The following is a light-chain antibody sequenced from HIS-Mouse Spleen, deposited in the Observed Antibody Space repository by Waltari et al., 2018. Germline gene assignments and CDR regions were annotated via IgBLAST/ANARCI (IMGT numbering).Light chain of an antibody. CDR3: SSYTSSSTLHV. V-gene: IGLV2-14*03. CDR1: ISSVGGSHY. CDR2: DVS. J-gene: IGLJ1*01. Sequence: QSALTQPASVSGSPGQSIPISCTGTISSVGGSHYVLWYQQHPGKAPKLMIYDVSNRPSGVSNRFSGSKSGNTASLTISGLQAEDEADYYCSSYTSSSTLHVFGTGTKVTVL.